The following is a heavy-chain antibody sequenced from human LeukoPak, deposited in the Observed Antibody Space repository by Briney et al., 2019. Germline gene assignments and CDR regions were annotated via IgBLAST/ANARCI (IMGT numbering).Heavy chain of an antibody. J-gene: IGHJ4*02. CDR1: GFTFSDYY. V-gene: IGHV3-11*01. Sequence: GGSLRLSCAASGFTFSDYYMSWIRQAPGKGLEWVSYISSSGSTIYYADSVKGRFTISRDNAKNSLYLQMNSLRAEDTAVYYCARDASGGWFGELSSYFDYWGQGTLITVSS. D-gene: IGHD3-10*01. CDR3: ARDASGGWFGELSSYFDY. CDR2: ISSSGSTI.